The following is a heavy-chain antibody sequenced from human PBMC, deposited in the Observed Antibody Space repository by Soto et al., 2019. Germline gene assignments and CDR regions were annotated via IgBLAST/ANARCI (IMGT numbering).Heavy chain of an antibody. Sequence: SQTLSITCAISGDSVSSNSAAWKWLRQSPSRGLEWLGRKYYRSKWYNDYAVSVKSRITINPDTSKNQFSRQLNSVTPEDTAVYYCARDPSSYFSSVPNAFDIWGQGTMVTVSS. D-gene: IGHD6-19*01. CDR3: ARDPSSYFSSVPNAFDI. CDR1: GDSVSSNSAA. CDR2: KYYRSKWYN. J-gene: IGHJ3*02. V-gene: IGHV6-1*01.